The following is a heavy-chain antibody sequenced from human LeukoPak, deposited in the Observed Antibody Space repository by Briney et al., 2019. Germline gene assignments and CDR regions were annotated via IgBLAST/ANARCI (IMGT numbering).Heavy chain of an antibody. V-gene: IGHV3-7*01. D-gene: IGHD1-26*01. CDR1: GFTFSTYW. CDR2: IKQDGSKI. Sequence: GGSLRLSCAASGFTFSTYWMSWVRQAPGKGLEWVANIKQDGSKIYYVDSVKGRFTISRDNAKNSLYLQMNSLRAEDTAVYYCASQGGATTEYFQHWGQGTLVTVSS. J-gene: IGHJ1*01. CDR3: ASQGGATTEYFQH.